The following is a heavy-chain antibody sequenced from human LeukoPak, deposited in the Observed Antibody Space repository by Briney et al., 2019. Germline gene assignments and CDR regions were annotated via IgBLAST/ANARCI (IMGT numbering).Heavy chain of an antibody. CDR1: GYTFTGYY. CDR3: ARVQDSSSGEDY. Sequence: ASVTVSCKASGYTFTGYYMHWVRQAPGQGREWMGWINPNSGGTNYAQKFQGRVTMTRDTSIGTDYMEVSRLKSDDTAAYYCARVQDSSSGEDYWGEGTLVTVSS. D-gene: IGHD6-6*01. CDR2: INPNSGGT. J-gene: IGHJ4*02. V-gene: IGHV1-2*02.